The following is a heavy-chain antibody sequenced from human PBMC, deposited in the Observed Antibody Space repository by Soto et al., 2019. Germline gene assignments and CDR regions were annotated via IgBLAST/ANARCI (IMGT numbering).Heavy chain of an antibody. CDR1: GFDFSDFH. Sequence: PGGSLRLSCVASGFDFSDFHISWVRQAPGKGLEWISYISSSLEHTDYAESVKGRFTISRDNAKSSVFLEMSDLRSDDTAVYYCAANWNFGLNFWGQGTLVTVSS. J-gene: IGHJ4*02. CDR2: ISSSLEHT. CDR3: AANWNFGLNF. V-gene: IGHV3-11*03. D-gene: IGHD1-1*01.